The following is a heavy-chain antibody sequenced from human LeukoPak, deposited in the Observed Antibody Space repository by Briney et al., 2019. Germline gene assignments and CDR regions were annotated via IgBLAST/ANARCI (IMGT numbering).Heavy chain of an antibody. D-gene: IGHD6-13*01. Sequence: GGSLRLSCAASGFTFSSYSMNWVRQAPGKGLEWVSSISSSSGYIYYADSVKGRFTISRDNAKNSLYLQMNSLRAEDTAVYYCASFGAADYWGQGTLVTVSS. J-gene: IGHJ4*02. V-gene: IGHV3-21*01. CDR1: GFTFSSYS. CDR2: ISSSSGYI. CDR3: ASFGAADY.